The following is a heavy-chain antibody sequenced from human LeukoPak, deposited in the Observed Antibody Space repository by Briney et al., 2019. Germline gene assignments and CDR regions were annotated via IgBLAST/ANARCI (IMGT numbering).Heavy chain of an antibody. CDR2: VFYTGDT. D-gene: IGHD2-15*01. Sequence: PSETLSLTCAVSGGSISSFYWSWIRQPPGKGLEWIGYVFYTGDTNSNPSLKSRVTMSLDTSKNQFSLRLTSVTAADTAVYYCARHPFATPFDHWGRGTLVTVSS. CDR3: ARHPFATPFDH. V-gene: IGHV4-59*08. J-gene: IGHJ4*02. CDR1: GGSISSFY.